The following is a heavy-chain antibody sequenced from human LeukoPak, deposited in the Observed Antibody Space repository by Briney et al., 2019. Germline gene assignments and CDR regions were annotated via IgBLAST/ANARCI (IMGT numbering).Heavy chain of an antibody. CDR3: AKALLYSGYQVY. Sequence: AGGSLRLSCAVSGFTFSSYAMSWVRQAPGKGLEWVSAISGSGGSTYYADSVKGRFTISRDNSKNTLYLQMNSLRAEDTAVYYCAKALLYSGYQVYWGQGTLVTVSS. D-gene: IGHD5-12*01. V-gene: IGHV3-23*01. J-gene: IGHJ4*02. CDR2: ISGSGGST. CDR1: GFTFSSYA.